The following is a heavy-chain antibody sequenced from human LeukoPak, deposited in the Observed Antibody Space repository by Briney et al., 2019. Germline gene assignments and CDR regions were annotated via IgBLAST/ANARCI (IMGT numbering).Heavy chain of an antibody. CDR1: GDSISNYY. CDR2: IYASGSI. Sequence: SETLSFICTVSGDSISNYYWSWIRQPPGKGLEWIGYIYASGSINYNPSLTSRVTISVDTSKNQFSLRLSSVTAADTAVYYCAQSAWDSYGYYFDYWGQGTLVTVSS. J-gene: IGHJ4*02. CDR3: AQSAWDSYGYYFDY. V-gene: IGHV4-4*09. D-gene: IGHD1-26*01.